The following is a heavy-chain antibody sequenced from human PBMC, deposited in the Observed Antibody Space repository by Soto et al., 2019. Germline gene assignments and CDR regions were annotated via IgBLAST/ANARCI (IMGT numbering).Heavy chain of an antibody. CDR3: ARDDSGDYDAVDY. V-gene: IGHV1-69*13. CDR2: IIPIFGTA. D-gene: IGHD4-17*01. CDR1: GGTFSSYA. Sequence: SVKVSCKASGGTFSSYAISWVRQAPGQGLEWMGGIIPIFGTANYAQKFQGRVTITADESTSTAYMELSSLRSEDTAVYYCARDDSGDYDAVDYWGQGTLVTVSS. J-gene: IGHJ4*02.